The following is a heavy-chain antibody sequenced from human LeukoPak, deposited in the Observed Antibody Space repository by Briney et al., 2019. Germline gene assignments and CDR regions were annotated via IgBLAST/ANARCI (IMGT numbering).Heavy chain of an antibody. CDR2: INPNSGGT. CDR1: GYTFTGYY. J-gene: IGHJ4*02. V-gene: IGHV1-2*04. D-gene: IGHD2-2*02. Sequence: ASVKVSCKASGYTFTGYYMHWVRQAPGQGLEWMGWINPNSGGTNYGQKFQGWVTMTRDTSISTAYMELSRLRSDDTAVYYCNIVVVPAAIGEVPYSSSWYFDYWGQGTLVTVSS. CDR3: NIVVVPAAIGEVPYSSSWYFDY.